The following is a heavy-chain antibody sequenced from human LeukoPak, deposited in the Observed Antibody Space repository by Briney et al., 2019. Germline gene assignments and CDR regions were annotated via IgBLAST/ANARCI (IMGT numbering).Heavy chain of an antibody. CDR1: GFTFSSYS. D-gene: IGHD3-3*01. CDR2: ISSSSSYI. V-gene: IGHV3-21*01. J-gene: IGHJ4*02. Sequence: GGSLRLSCAASGFTFSSYSMNWVRQAPGKGLEWVSSISSSSSYIYYADSVKGRFTISRDNAKNSLYLQMNSLRAEDTAVYYCARDFSTIFGVVDYWGQGTLVTVSS. CDR3: ARDFSTIFGVVDY.